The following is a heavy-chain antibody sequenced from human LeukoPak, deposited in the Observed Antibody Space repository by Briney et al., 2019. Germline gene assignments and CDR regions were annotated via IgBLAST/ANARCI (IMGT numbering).Heavy chain of an antibody. CDR1: GFTFSSYE. CDR2: ISSSGSTI. CDR3: ARDIPLFYGSGSYSDY. Sequence: GGSLRLSCAASGFTFSSYEMNWVRQAPGKGLEWVSYISSSGSTIYYADSVKGRFTISRDNAKNSLYLQMNSLRAEDTAVYYCARDIPLFYGSGSYSDYWGQGTLVTVSS. D-gene: IGHD3-10*01. J-gene: IGHJ4*02. V-gene: IGHV3-48*03.